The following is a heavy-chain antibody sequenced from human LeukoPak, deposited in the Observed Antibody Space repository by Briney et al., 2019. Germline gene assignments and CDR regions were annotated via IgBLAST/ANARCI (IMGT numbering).Heavy chain of an antibody. D-gene: IGHD4-17*01. J-gene: IGHJ4*02. CDR3: ARFSNDHGVKFDY. V-gene: IGHV4-31*03. CDR2: IYYSGTA. Sequence: SETLSLTCTVSGGSISSGGYYWSWVRQHPEKGLEWIGYIYYSGTAYYNPSLKGRVTMSVDTSKNQFSLKLDSVTAADTAVYYCARFSNDHGVKFDYWGQGTLVTVSS. CDR1: GGSISSGGYY.